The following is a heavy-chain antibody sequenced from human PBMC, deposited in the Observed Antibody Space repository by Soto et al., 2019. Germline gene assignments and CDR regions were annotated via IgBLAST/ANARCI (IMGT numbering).Heavy chain of an antibody. V-gene: IGHV4-39*01. CDR2: IYYSGST. J-gene: IGHJ5*02. CDR3: ATAYYDYIWGSYHWFDP. CDR1: GGSISSSSYY. Sequence: SETLSLTCTVSGGSISSSSYYWGWIRQPPGKGLEWIGSIYYSGSTYYNPSLKSRVTISVDTSKNQFSLKLSSVTAADTAVYYCATAYYDYIWGSYHWFDPWGQGTLVTVSS. D-gene: IGHD3-16*02.